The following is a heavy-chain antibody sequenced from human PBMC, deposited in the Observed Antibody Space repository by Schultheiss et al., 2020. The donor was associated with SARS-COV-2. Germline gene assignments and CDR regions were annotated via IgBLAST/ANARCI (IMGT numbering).Heavy chain of an antibody. CDR3: ARHGGRRGYNFWSENL. CDR1: GFTVSSNY. CDR2: ISRSGTTI. D-gene: IGHD3-3*01. J-gene: IGHJ4*02. V-gene: IGHV3-11*01. Sequence: GGSLRLSCAASGFTVSSNYMSWVRQAPGKGLEWVSDISRSGTTIYYADSVKGRFTISRDNTNSLYLQMTSLTADDTAVYYCARHGGRRGYNFWSENLWGQGTLVTVSS.